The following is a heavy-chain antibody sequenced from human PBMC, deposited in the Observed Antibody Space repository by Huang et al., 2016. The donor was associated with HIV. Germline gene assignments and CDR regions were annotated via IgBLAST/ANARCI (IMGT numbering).Heavy chain of an antibody. CDR1: GYTFTNYA. CDR2: ISGYNGKT. D-gene: IGHD3-22*01. V-gene: IGHV1-18*01. CDR3: ARERYYYDRSGYYTPVEYFHH. Sequence: QVQLVQSGAEVKKPGASVTVSCKASGYTFTNYAINWVRQAPGQSLEWVGWISGYNGKTNYAQKVQGRVTMTKDTSTSTAYMELRSLISDDTAVYYCARERYYYDRSGYYTPVEYFHHWGQGTLVTVSS. J-gene: IGHJ1*01.